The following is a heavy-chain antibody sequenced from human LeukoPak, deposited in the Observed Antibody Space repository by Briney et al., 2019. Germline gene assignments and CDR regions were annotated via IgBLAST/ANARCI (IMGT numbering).Heavy chain of an antibody. CDR2: INPNSGGT. V-gene: IGHV1-2*06. CDR1: GYTFTGYY. J-gene: IGHJ4*02. CDR3: ARAFGVVIPFDY. Sequence: ASVNVSCKASGYTFTGYYMHWVRQAPGQGLEWMGRINPNSGGTNYAQKFQGRVTMTRDTSISTAYMELSRLRSDDTAVYYCARAFGVVIPFDYWGQGTLVTVSS. D-gene: IGHD3-3*01.